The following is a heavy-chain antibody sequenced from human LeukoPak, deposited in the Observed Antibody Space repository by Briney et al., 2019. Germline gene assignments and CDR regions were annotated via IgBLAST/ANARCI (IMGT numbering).Heavy chain of an antibody. CDR2: VSGSGGTT. CDR3: AKRGGGSSWYYFDY. Sequence: GGSLRLSCAASGFTFSSYAMSWVRQAPGKGLEWVSGVSGSGGTTYYADSVKGRFTISRGNSKNTLYLQMNSLRAEDTAVYYCAKRGGGSSWYYFDYWGQGTLVTVSS. D-gene: IGHD6-13*01. CDR1: GFTFSSYA. J-gene: IGHJ4*02. V-gene: IGHV3-23*01.